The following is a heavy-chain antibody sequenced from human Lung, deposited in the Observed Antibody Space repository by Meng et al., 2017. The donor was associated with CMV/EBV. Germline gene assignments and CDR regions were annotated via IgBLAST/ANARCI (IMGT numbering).Heavy chain of an antibody. D-gene: IGHD4-23*01. V-gene: IGHV3-21*01. Sequence: ESLKISCAASGFTFSTYSMNWVRQAPGKGLEWVSSISSSSSYIYYADSVKGRFTISRDNAKNSLYLQMNSLRAEDTAVCYCARDYYGSTDNYWGQGTLVTVSS. CDR2: ISSSSSYI. CDR1: GFTFSTYS. CDR3: ARDYYGSTDNY. J-gene: IGHJ4*02.